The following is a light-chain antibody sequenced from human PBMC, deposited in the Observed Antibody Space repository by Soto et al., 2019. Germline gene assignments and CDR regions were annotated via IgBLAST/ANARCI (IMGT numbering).Light chain of an antibody. J-gene: IGKJ3*01. CDR1: QSVSSY. CDR3: QQQET. V-gene: IGKV3-11*01. Sequence: EIVLTQSPATLSLSPGARATLSCRASQSVSSYLAWYQQKPGQAPRLLIYDASTRATGIPARFSGSGSGTDFTLTISSLEPDDFAVYYCQQQETFAPGTKVDIK. CDR2: DAS.